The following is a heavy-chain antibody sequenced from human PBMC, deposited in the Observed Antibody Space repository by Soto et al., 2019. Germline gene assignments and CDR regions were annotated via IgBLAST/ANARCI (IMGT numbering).Heavy chain of an antibody. D-gene: IGHD3-3*01. J-gene: IGHJ4*02. Sequence: QVQLVQSGAEVKKPGSSVKVSCKASGGTFSSYTISWVRQAPGQGLEWMGRIIPILGIANYAQKFQGRVTITAEKSTGTAYMELRSRRSEDTAVYYCARSRLYCDFWSGYYKGGDYFDYRGQGTLVTVSS. CDR1: GGTFSSYT. CDR3: ARSRLYCDFWSGYYKGGDYFDY. V-gene: IGHV1-69*02. CDR2: IIPILGIA.